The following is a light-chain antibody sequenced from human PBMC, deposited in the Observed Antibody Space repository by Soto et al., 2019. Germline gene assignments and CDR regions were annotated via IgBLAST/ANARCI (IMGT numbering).Light chain of an antibody. J-gene: IGLJ2*01. V-gene: IGLV1-36*01. CDR2: YDD. Sequence: QLVLTQPPSVSGAPRQRVTISCSGSSSNIGNKPVNWYQQLPGQAPKLLIYYDDLKPSGVSDRFSGSKSGTSASLTISGLQSADEAHYYCATWDDSLNTELFGGGTKVTVL. CDR3: ATWDDSLNTEL. CDR1: SSNIGNKP.